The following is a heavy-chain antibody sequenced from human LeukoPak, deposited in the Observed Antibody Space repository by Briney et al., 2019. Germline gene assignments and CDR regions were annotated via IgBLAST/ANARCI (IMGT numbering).Heavy chain of an antibody. J-gene: IGHJ3*02. Sequence: ASVKVSCKASGYTFTGYYMHWVRQAPGQGLEWMGWINPNSGGTNYAQKFQGRVTMTRDTSISTVYMELSRLRSDDTAVYYCAREGKMVNAFDIWGQGTMVTVSS. CDR3: AREGKMVNAFDI. CDR1: GYTFTGYY. V-gene: IGHV1-2*02. D-gene: IGHD4-23*01. CDR2: INPNSGGT.